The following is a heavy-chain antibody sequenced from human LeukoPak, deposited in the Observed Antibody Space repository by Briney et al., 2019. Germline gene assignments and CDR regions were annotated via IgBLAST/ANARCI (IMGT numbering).Heavy chain of an antibody. V-gene: IGHV4-4*07. CDR3: ARDLIVPVGMTGSGSYSTDY. CDR1: GGSISSYY. J-gene: IGHJ4*02. D-gene: IGHD3-10*01. Sequence: PSETLSLTCTVSGGSISSYYWSWIRQPAGKGLEWIGRIYSSGSTNYNPSLKSRVTMSVDTSKNQFSLKLSSVTAADTAVYYCARDLIVPVGMTGSGSYSTDYWGQGTLVTVSS. CDR2: IYSSGST.